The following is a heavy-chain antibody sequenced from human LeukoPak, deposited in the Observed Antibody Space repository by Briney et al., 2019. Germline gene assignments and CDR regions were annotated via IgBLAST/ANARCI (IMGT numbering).Heavy chain of an antibody. J-gene: IGHJ4*02. V-gene: IGHV1-69*05. CDR3: AAAVRIAARGGRFDY. Sequence: SVKVSCKASGGTFSSYAISWVRQAPGQGLEWMGGTIPIFGTANYAQKFQGRVTITTDESTSTAYMELSSLRSEDTAVYYRAAAVRIAARGGRFDYWGQGTLVTVSS. CDR1: GGTFSSYA. CDR2: TIPIFGTA. D-gene: IGHD6-13*01.